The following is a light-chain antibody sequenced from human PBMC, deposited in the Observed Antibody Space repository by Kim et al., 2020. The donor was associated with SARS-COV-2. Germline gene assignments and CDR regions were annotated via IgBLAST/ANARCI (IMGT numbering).Light chain of an antibody. CDR2: DAH. CDR1: LSMSSSY. Sequence: CPGERATPSCTCSLSMSSSYSAWYQQKLGQAPSLLIYDAHSRATRTPDRFSGSGSVTDFTLTISRLWPEDFAVYYCEQYRSAPVTFVQGTKVDIK. J-gene: IGKJ1*01. V-gene: IGKV3-20*01. CDR3: EQYRSAPVT.